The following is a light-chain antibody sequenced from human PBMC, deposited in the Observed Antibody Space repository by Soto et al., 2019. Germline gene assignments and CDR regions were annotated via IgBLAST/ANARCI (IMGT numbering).Light chain of an antibody. V-gene: IGKV3-20*01. CDR1: QSVSSSY. Sequence: EIVLTQSPGTLSLSPGERATLSCRASQSVSSSYLAWYQQKPGQAPRLLIYGASSRATGIPDRFSGSGSGTDFTLTISRLEPEDFAVYYCQQYGNSSVTFGQGTKVDI. CDR2: GAS. CDR3: QQYGNSSVT. J-gene: IGKJ1*01.